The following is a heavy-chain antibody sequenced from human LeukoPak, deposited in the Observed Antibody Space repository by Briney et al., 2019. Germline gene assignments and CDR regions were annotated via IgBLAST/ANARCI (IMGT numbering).Heavy chain of an antibody. Sequence: SGTLSLTCTVSGGSISSSSYYWGWIRQPPGKGLEWIGSIYYSGSTYYNPSLKSRVTISVDTSKNQFSLKLSSVTAADTAVYYCARRFGFWFDPWGQGTLVTVSS. V-gene: IGHV4-39*01. CDR1: GGSISSSSYY. J-gene: IGHJ5*02. CDR3: ARRFGFWFDP. CDR2: IYYSGST. D-gene: IGHD3-10*01.